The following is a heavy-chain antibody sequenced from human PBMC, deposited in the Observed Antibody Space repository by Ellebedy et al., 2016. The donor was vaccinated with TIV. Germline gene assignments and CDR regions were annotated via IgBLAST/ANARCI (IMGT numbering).Heavy chain of an antibody. J-gene: IGHJ4*02. CDR1: GFTFSSYG. D-gene: IGHD3-10*01. V-gene: IGHV3-48*02. Sequence: GGSLRLSXAASGFTFSSYGMNWVRQAPGKGLEWVSYITTSSSSMYYAESVKGRFTISRDNAKNSLYLQMNSLRDEDTAVYYCARDYGSGRRYFDYWGQGTLVTVSS. CDR2: ITTSSSSM. CDR3: ARDYGSGRRYFDY.